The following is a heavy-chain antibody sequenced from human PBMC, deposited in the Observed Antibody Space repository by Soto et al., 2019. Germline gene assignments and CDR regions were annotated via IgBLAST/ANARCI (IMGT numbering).Heavy chain of an antibody. Sequence: QVQLVQSGAEVKKPGSSVKVSCKASGGSFSSYAISWVRQAPGQGLEWMGGIIPIAGTGNYAQNFQGRVTITADESTSTAYMELSSLRSEDTAMYYCARDLRAAGRPGMDVWGQGTTVTVSS. J-gene: IGHJ6*02. CDR1: GGSFSSYA. CDR2: IIPIAGTG. D-gene: IGHD6-13*01. V-gene: IGHV1-69*01. CDR3: ARDLRAAGRPGMDV.